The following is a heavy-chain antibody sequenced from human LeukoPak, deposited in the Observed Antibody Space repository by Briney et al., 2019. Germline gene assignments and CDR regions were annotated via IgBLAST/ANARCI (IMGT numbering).Heavy chain of an antibody. CDR1: GYTFTSYG. V-gene: IGHV1-18*01. D-gene: IGHD2-2*01. J-gene: IGHJ4*02. CDR2: ISAYNGNT. CDR3: ATSYCSSTSCYARGNY. Sequence: ASVKVSCKASGYTFTSYGISWVRQAPGQGLEWMGWISAYNGNTNYAQKLQGRVTMTTDTSTSTAHMELRSLRSDDTAVYYCATSYCSSTSCYARGNYWGQGTLVTVSS.